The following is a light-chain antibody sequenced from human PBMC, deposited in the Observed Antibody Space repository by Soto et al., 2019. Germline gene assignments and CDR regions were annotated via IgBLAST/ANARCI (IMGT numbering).Light chain of an antibody. CDR3: QQYGSSPRT. CDR2: GAS. V-gene: IGKV3-20*01. Sequence: EIVLTQSPGTLSLSPGERATLSCRASQSVSSSYLAWYQQKPGQAPRLLIYGASSRATGIPDRFSGSGSGIDFTLTISRLEPEDFAVYYCQQYGSSPRTFGQGTKLDVK. CDR1: QSVSSSY. J-gene: IGKJ1*01.